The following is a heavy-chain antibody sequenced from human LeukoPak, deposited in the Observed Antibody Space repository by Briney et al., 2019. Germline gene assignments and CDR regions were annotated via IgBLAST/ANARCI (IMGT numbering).Heavy chain of an antibody. D-gene: IGHD4-23*01. CDR1: GFTFSSYW. V-gene: IGHV3-74*01. Sequence: QPGGSLRLSCAASGFTFSSYWMNWVRQAPGKGLVWVSRIASDGSSTTYADSVKGRFSISRDNAKNTLYLQMNSLRVEDTAVYYCERGRPHGNDYWGQGTLVTVSS. CDR2: IASDGSST. J-gene: IGHJ4*02. CDR3: ERGRPHGNDY.